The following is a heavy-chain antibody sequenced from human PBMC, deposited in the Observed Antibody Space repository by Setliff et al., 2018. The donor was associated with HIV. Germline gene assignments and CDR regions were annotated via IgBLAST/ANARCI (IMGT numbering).Heavy chain of an antibody. Sequence: PSETLSLTRTVSGGSISSYYWSWIRQPAGKGLEWIGRIYTSGSTNYNPSLKSRVTMSVDTSKNQFSLKLSSVTAADTAVYYCASQLWAGYYYYGMDVWGQGTTVTVSS. CDR3: ASQLWAGYYYYGMDV. J-gene: IGHJ6*02. V-gene: IGHV4-4*07. CDR1: GGSISSYY. CDR2: IYTSGST. D-gene: IGHD3-16*01.